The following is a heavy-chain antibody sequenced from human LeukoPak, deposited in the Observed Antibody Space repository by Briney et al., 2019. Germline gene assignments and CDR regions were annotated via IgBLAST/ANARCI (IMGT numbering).Heavy chain of an antibody. J-gene: IGHJ3*02. CDR1: GFTFSSYD. D-gene: IGHD3-22*01. V-gene: IGHV3-13*01. Sequence: PGGSLRLSCAASGFTFSSYDMHWVRHATGKGLEWVSAIGTAGDTYYPGSVKGRFTISRENAKNSLYLQMNSLRAGDTAVYYCARGSYYDSSGYGDAFDIWGQGTMVTVSS. CDR3: ARGSYYDSSGYGDAFDI. CDR2: IGTAGDT.